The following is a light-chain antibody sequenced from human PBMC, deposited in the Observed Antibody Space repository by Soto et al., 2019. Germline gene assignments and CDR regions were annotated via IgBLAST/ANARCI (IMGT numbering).Light chain of an antibody. CDR1: QSVSIT. Sequence: EIVMTQSPATLSVSPGDRATLSCRASQSVSITLAWYQQKPGQAPRLLIYGASTRATGIPARFSGSGSGTEVTLTISSLQSEDFAVYYCQQYNNWPRTFGQGTKVVIK. CDR3: QQYNNWPRT. J-gene: IGKJ1*01. V-gene: IGKV3-15*01. CDR2: GAS.